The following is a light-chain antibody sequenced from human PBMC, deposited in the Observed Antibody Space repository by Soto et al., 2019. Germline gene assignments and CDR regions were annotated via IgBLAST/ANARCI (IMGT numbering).Light chain of an antibody. CDR3: TSSGVSPTDH. CDR2: EVH. Sequence: SVLTQPASVSGAPVQSITAACPGTSSIVGRYTGVSWYQEPPGKAPKPRLFEVHKRPSGVSNRFSGSTSGNTASLRISGLKVVVEDDYYCTSSGVSPTDHVATGPTATV. V-gene: IGLV2-23*02. CDR1: SSIVGRYTG. J-gene: IGLJ1*01.